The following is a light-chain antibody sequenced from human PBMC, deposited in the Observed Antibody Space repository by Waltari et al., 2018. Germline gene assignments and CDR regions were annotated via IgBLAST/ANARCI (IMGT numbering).Light chain of an antibody. CDR2: GAS. J-gene: IGKJ1*01. V-gene: IGKV1-6*01. Sequence: AIQMNQSPSPLSASVGDTVTIPCRASQGIRNDLGWYQQKPGKAPRLLIYGASILQSGVPSRFSGSASGTDFTLTISSLQPEDFATYFCLQDYSYPRTFGRGTKVEFK. CDR3: LQDYSYPRT. CDR1: QGIRND.